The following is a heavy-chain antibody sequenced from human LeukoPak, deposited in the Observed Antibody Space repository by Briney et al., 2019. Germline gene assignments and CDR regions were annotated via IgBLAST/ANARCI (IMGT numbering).Heavy chain of an antibody. CDR3: ARDSGSRTNWFDP. CDR1: GYTFTSYA. V-gene: IGHV1-3*01. D-gene: IGHD1-26*01. Sequence: GASVKVSCKASGYTFTSYAMHWVRQAPGQRLEWMGWINAGNGNTKYSQKFQGRVTITRYTSASTAYMELSSLRSEDTAVYYCARDSGSRTNWFDPWGQGTLVTVSS. J-gene: IGHJ5*02. CDR2: INAGNGNT.